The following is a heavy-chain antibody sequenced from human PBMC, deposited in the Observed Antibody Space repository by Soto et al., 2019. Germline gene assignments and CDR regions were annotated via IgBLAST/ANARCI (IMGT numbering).Heavy chain of an antibody. Sequence: ASVKVSCKASGYTFTTSAISWVRQAPGQGLEWMGWISPYNGNTFFAQKFQGRVTMATDTSTNTAYMELQSLMSDDTAVYYCARDPHFGGGPRGGGDAFDIWGQGTMVTVSS. V-gene: IGHV1-18*01. CDR3: ARDPHFGGGPRGGGDAFDI. CDR2: ISPYNGNT. D-gene: IGHD3-10*01. CDR1: GYTFTTSA. J-gene: IGHJ3*02.